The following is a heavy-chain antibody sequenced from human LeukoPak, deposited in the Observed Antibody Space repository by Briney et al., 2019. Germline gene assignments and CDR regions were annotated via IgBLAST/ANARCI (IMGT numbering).Heavy chain of an antibody. CDR3: ARDPQDSSSWYFDY. CDR2: ISSSSSYI. D-gene: IGHD6-13*01. J-gene: IGHJ4*02. Sequence: GGSLRLSCAASGFTFSSYSMNWVRQAPGKGLEWVSSISSSSSYIYHADSVKGRFTISRDNAKNSLYLQMNSLRAEDTAVYYCARDPQDSSSWYFDYWGQGTLVTVSS. CDR1: GFTFSSYS. V-gene: IGHV3-21*01.